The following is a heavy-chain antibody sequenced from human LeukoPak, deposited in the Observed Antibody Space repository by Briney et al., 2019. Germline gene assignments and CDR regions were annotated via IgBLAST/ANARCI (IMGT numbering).Heavy chain of an antibody. V-gene: IGHV4-39*07. CDR3: ARGRYYFDY. Sequence: SETLSLTCTVSGGSISSSSYYWGWIRQPPGEGLEWIGSIYYSGSTYYNPSLKSRVTISVDTSKNQFSLKLRSVTAADTAVYYCARGRYYFDYWGQGTLVTVSS. CDR1: GGSISSSSYY. J-gene: IGHJ4*02. CDR2: IYYSGST.